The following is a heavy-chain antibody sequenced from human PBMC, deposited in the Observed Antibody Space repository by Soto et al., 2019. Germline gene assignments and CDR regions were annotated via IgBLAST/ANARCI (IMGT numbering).Heavy chain of an antibody. J-gene: IGHJ5*02. CDR2: IWYDGSNK. CDR3: AREGYCSGGSCYSWFDP. V-gene: IGHV3-33*01. CDR1: GFTFSSYG. D-gene: IGHD2-15*01. Sequence: QVQLVESGGGVVQPGRSLRLSCAASGFTFSSYGMHWVRQAPGKGLEWVAVIWYDGSNKYYADSVKGRFTISRDNSKNTLYLQMNSLRAEDTAVYYCAREGYCSGGSCYSWFDPWGQGNLVTVSS.